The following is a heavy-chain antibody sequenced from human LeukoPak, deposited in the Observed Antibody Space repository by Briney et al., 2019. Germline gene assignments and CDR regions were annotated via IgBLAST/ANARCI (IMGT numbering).Heavy chain of an antibody. V-gene: IGHV1-46*01. D-gene: IGHD1/OR15-1a*01. CDR3: ARSIVEQRWNDY. Sequence: GASVKVSCKASGYTFTSYYMHWVRQAPGQGLEWMGGIIPMFGTANYAQKLQGRVTMTTDTSTSTAYMELRSLRSDDTAVYYCARSIVEQRWNDYWGQGTLVTVSS. J-gene: IGHJ4*02. CDR1: GYTFTSYY. CDR2: IIPMFGTA.